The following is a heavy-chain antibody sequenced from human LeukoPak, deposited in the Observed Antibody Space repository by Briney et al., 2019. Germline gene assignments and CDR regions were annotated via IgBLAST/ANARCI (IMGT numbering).Heavy chain of an antibody. CDR3: ASRRVPGEFDY. Sequence: SETLSLTCTVSGGSLSSSSYYWGWIRQPPGKGLEWIGNIYHSGNTYYNSSLKSRVTLSVDTSKNQFSLRLTSVTAADTAVYYCASRRVPGEFDYWGQGTLVTVSS. J-gene: IGHJ4*02. D-gene: IGHD5/OR15-5a*01. V-gene: IGHV4-39*07. CDR2: IYHSGNT. CDR1: GGSLSSSSYY.